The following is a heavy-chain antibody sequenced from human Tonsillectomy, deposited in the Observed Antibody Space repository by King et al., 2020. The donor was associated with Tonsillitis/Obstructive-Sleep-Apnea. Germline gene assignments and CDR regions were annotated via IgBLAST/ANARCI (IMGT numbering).Heavy chain of an antibody. CDR2: IRDSGDST. V-gene: IGHV3-23*04. D-gene: IGHD6-13*01. CDR3: AKETAALGVPIFDY. J-gene: IGHJ4*02. CDR1: GFTFSNYA. Sequence: VQLVESGGGLVQSGGSLRLSCVASGFTFSNYAMSWVRQAPGKGPEWVSGIRDSGDSTFYADPVKGRFTISRDNSKNTLYLQMNSLRGEDTAVYYCAKETAALGVPIFDYWGQGALVTVSS.